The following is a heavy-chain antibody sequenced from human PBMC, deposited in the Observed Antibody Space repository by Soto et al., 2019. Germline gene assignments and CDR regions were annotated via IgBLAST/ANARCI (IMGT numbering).Heavy chain of an antibody. D-gene: IGHD5-12*01. J-gene: IGHJ4*02. Sequence: SVKVSCKASGYTFSSYAISWVRQAPGQGLEWMGGIIPIFGTANYADSVKGRFTISRDNAKNSLYLQMNSLRAEDTAVYYCARDHHRYSGYDYVDYWGKGTLVTVS. CDR1: GYTFSSYA. CDR2: IIPIFGTA. CDR3: ARDHHRYSGYDYVDY. V-gene: IGHV1-69*05.